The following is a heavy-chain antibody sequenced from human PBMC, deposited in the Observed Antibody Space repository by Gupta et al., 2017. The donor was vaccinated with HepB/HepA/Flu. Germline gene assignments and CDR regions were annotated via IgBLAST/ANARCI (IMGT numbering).Heavy chain of an antibody. Sequence: EVQLVQSGAEVKKPGESLKISCKGSGYSFTSYWIGWVRQMPGKGLEWKGIIYPGDSDTRYSPSFQGQVTISADKSISTAYLQWSSLKASDTAMYYCARGLTGGYPAVVVPAAMFDPWGQGTLVTVSS. J-gene: IGHJ5*02. CDR3: ARGLTGGYPAVVVPAAMFDP. CDR1: GYSFTSYW. V-gene: IGHV5-51*01. D-gene: IGHD2-2*01. CDR2: IYPGDSDT.